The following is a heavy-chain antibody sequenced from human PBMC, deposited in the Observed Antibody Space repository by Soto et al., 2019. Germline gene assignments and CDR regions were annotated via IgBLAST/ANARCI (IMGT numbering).Heavy chain of an antibody. D-gene: IGHD6-19*01. CDR1: GFTFDDYA. CDR3: AKDILQYSSGWYGNSQH. Sequence: PGGSLRLSCAASGFTFDDYAMHWVRQAPGKGLEWVSGISWNSGSIGYADSVKGRFTISRDNAKNSLYLQMNSLRAEDTALYYCAKDILQYSSGWYGNSQHWGQGTLVTVSS. V-gene: IGHV3-9*01. J-gene: IGHJ1*01. CDR2: ISWNSGSI.